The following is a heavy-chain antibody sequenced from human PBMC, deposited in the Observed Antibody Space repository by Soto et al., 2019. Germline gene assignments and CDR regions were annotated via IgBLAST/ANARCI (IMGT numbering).Heavy chain of an antibody. CDR2: IKSKADGGTT. V-gene: IGHV3-15*07. D-gene: IGHD3-10*01. CDR1: GFTFSNAY. Sequence: PGGSLRLSCAASGFTFSNAYMNWVRQAPGKGLEWVGRIKSKADGGTTDYAAPVRGRFIISRDDSKDTLYVQMNSLQTEDTGVYYCSHAPGRRGYYGMDVWGQGTTVTV. J-gene: IGHJ6*02. CDR3: SHAPGRRGYYGMDV.